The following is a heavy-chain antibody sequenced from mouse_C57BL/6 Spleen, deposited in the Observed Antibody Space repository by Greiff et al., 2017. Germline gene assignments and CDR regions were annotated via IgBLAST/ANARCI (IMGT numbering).Heavy chain of an antibody. Sequence: EVQLQQSGPELVKPGASVKISCKASGYTFTDYYMNWVKQSHGKSLEWIGDINPNNGGTSYNQKFKGKATLTVDKSSSTAYMELRSLTSEDSAVYYCARGSTMVTTRFAYWGQGTLVTVSA. CDR1: GYTFTDYY. CDR2: INPNNGGT. J-gene: IGHJ3*01. CDR3: ARGSTMVTTRFAY. V-gene: IGHV1-26*01. D-gene: IGHD2-2*01.